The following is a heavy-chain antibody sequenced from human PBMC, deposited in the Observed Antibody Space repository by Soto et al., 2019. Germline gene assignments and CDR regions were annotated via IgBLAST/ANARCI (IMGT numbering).Heavy chain of an antibody. D-gene: IGHD3-3*01. CDR1: GFTFSSYW. CDR3: ASIWSGYYTAVLAKDGMDV. V-gene: IGHV3-7*01. Sequence: PGGSLRLSCAASGFTFSSYWMSWVRQAPGKGLEWVANIKQDGSEKYYVDSVKDRFTISRDNAKNSLYLQMNSLRAEDTAVYYCASIWSGYYTAVLAKDGMDVWGQGTTVTVSS. J-gene: IGHJ6*02. CDR2: IKQDGSEK.